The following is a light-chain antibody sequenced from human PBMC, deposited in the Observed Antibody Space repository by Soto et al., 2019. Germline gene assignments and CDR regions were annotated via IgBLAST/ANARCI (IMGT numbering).Light chain of an antibody. J-gene: IGKJ2*01. CDR3: QQSYSPPYT. CDR2: AAS. Sequence: ETVMTQSPATLSVSPGERITLSCRASQSVGINLAWYQQKPGQAPRLLIYAASSRATSIPARFIGDGSGTEFTLTISSLQSEDFATYSCQQSYSPPYTFGQGTKLEIK. V-gene: IGKV3-15*01. CDR1: QSVGIN.